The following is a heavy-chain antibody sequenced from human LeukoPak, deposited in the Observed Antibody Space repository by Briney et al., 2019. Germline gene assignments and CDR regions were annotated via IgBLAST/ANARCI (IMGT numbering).Heavy chain of an antibody. CDR3: ARKSASGNYPLDY. Sequence: GGSLRLSCAASGFTVSSNYMSWVRQAPGKGLEWVSVISADSATTFYADSVKGRFTISRDNAKNTVFLQMSSLRAEDTALYYCARKSASGNYPLDYWGQGTLVTVSS. V-gene: IGHV3-53*01. CDR2: ISADSATT. CDR1: GFTVSSNY. D-gene: IGHD3-10*01. J-gene: IGHJ4*02.